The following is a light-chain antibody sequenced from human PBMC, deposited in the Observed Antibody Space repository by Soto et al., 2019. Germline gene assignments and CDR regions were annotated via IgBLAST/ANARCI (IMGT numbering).Light chain of an antibody. V-gene: IGLV1-40*01. J-gene: IGLJ1*01. CDR2: ENN. Sequence: QSVLTQPPSASEAPGQRVTISCTGSSSNIGAGYEAHWYQQLPGKAPKLLIYENNNRPSGVPDRFSGSKSGTSASLAITGLQAEEEAEYYCQSYDSSLSGYVFGTGTKLTVL. CDR3: QSYDSSLSGYV. CDR1: SSNIGAGYE.